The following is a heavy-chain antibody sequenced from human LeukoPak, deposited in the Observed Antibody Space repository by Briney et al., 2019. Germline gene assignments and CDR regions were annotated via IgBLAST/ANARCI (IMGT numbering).Heavy chain of an antibody. CDR2: ISRGGGTT. CDR1: GFTFSNYA. CDR3: AKDTESDSSSWYEKYYYYYGMDV. Sequence: PGGSLRLSCAASGFTFSNYAMNWVRQAPGKGLEWVSTISRGGGTTYYADSVKGRFTISRGHSKNTLYLQMNSLRADDTAVYYCAKDTESDSSSWYEKYYYYYGMDVWGQGTTVTVSS. D-gene: IGHD6-13*01. J-gene: IGHJ6*02. V-gene: IGHV3-23*01.